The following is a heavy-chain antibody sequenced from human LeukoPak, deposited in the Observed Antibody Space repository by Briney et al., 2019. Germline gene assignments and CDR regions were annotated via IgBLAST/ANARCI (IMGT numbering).Heavy chain of an antibody. CDR1: GYTFTSYG. J-gene: IGHJ4*02. V-gene: IGHV1-18*01. CDR3: ARSPIRRDSSGFYHY. Sequence: GASVKVSCKASGYTFTSYGISWVRQAPGQGLEWMGWISGYNGNIKYAQKLQGRVTMTTDTSTSTAYMELRSLRSDDTAVYYCARSPIRRDSSGFYHYWGQGTLVTVSS. CDR2: ISGYNGNI. D-gene: IGHD3-22*01.